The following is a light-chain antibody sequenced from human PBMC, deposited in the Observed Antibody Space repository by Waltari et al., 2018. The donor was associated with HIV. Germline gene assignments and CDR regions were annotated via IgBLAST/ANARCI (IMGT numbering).Light chain of an antibody. V-gene: IGLV2-14*01. J-gene: IGLJ1*01. CDR3: SSYTGSSTRYV. Sequence: QSALTQPASVSGSPGQSITMSCTGTSSDVGGYNYVSWYQQHTGKAPKIIIYEVSNRPSGVSNRFSGSKSGNTASLTISGLQAEDEADYYCSSYTGSSTRYVFGTGTKVTVL. CDR1: SSDVGGYNY. CDR2: EVS.